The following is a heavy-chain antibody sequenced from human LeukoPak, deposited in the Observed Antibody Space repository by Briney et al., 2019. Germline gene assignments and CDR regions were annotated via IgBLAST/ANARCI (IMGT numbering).Heavy chain of an antibody. CDR3: ARARITMVRGVNYPLFDY. D-gene: IGHD3-10*01. J-gene: IGHJ4*02. CDR1: GGTFSSYA. Sequence: SVKVSCKASGGTFSSYAISWVRQAPGQGLEWMGGIIPIFGTANYAQKFQGRVTITADESTSTAYMELSSLRSEDTAVYYCARARITMVRGVNYPLFDYWGQGTLATVSS. CDR2: IIPIFGTA. V-gene: IGHV1-69*01.